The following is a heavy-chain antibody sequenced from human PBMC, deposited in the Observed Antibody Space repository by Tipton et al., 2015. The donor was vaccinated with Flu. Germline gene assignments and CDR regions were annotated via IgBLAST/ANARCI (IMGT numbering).Heavy chain of an antibody. CDR2: IYQSGTT. CDR1: GDSISSGAHY. D-gene: IGHD3-22*01. Sequence: LRLSCAVSGDSISSGAHYWSWIRQPPGKGLEWIGSIYQSGTTYYNPSLKSRVTISVDTSRNQFSLKLSSVTAADTAVYYCAKTYFDSSDSPDRFDPWGQGTLVTVSS. V-gene: IGHV4-38-2*01. J-gene: IGHJ5*02. CDR3: AKTYFDSSDSPDRFDP.